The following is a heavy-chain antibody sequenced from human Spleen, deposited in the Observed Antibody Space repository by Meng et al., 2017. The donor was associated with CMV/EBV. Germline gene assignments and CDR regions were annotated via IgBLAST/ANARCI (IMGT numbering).Heavy chain of an antibody. J-gene: IGHJ4*01. D-gene: IGHD3-3*01. V-gene: IGHV1-2*02. CDR2: INPKRGGT. Sequence: ASVKGWWKASGYTFTGYYIHWVRQAPGQGLEWLGWINPKRGGTKYAQKFEGRVTMTRDTSISTAYMELSSLRSDDTAMYYCARDRVSGYQPPDYFDYFCHGPLVTVSS. CDR3: ARDRVSGYQPPDYFDY. CDR1: GYTFTGYY.